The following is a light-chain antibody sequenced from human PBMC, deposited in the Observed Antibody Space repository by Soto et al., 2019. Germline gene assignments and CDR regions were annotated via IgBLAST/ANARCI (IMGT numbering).Light chain of an antibody. CDR1: QSVSRSY. J-gene: IGKJ1*01. CDR3: QQYGSAPWT. V-gene: IGKV3-20*01. Sequence: EIVLTQSPGTLSLSPGERATLFCRASQSVSRSYLVWYQQKPGQAPRLLIYGAFNRETGIPDRFSGSGSGTEFTLTISRLEPEDFAVDYCQQYGSAPWTFGQGTKVDIK. CDR2: GAF.